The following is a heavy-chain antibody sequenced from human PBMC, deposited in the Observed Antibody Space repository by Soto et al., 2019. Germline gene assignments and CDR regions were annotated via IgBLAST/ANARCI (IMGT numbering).Heavy chain of an antibody. CDR1: GLDLSHYG. CDR2: ISFDSTND. V-gene: IGHV3-30*18. Sequence: PGGSLRLPCAASGLDLSHYGMPWVRHVPGKGMEWVAAISFDSTNDQYTDSAKGRFSISRDNSKNTLYLQLTSLRADDTAVYYCAKDRGPCGIYYYCYVMDVWRQGTTVSGSS. D-gene: IGHD3-10*01. J-gene: IGHJ6*01. CDR3: AKDRGPCGIYYYCYVMDV.